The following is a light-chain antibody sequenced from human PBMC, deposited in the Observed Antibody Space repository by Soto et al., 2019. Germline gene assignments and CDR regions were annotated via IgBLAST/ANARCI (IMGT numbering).Light chain of an antibody. CDR3: MQALQTPLT. Sequence: DIVMTQSPLSLPVTPGEPASISCRSSQSLLHSNGYNYLDWYLQKPGQSPQLLIYLGSNRASGVPDRCSGSGSCTDFTLKISRVEAEDVWVYYCMQALQTPLTFGGGTKVDIK. V-gene: IGKV2-28*01. CDR1: QSLLHSNGYNY. CDR2: LGS. J-gene: IGKJ4*01.